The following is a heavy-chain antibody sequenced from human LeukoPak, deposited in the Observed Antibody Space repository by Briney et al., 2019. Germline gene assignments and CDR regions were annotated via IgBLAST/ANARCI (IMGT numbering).Heavy chain of an antibody. Sequence: QPGGSLRLSCAASGFTFSNFGIHWVRQAPGKGLEWVAVTSYDGRTKYYADSVKGRFTISRDNSKNTLYLQMNSLRAEDTAVYYCAKDLTSNYLIDYWGQGTLVTVSS. CDR3: AKDLTSNYLIDY. J-gene: IGHJ4*02. V-gene: IGHV3-30*18. CDR2: TSYDGRTK. CDR1: GFTFSNFG. D-gene: IGHD4/OR15-4a*01.